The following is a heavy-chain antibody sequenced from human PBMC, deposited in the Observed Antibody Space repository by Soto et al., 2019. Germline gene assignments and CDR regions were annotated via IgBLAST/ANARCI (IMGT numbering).Heavy chain of an antibody. Sequence: GGSLRLSCAASGFKFSNYAMSWVRQAPGKGLEWVSLISATGGGTYYADSVKGRFTISRDNSHNTLYLQVHSLTAEDTAVYYCEKDRRPQGNSAVYFVLWGPGAQVTVSS. J-gene: IGHJ5*02. D-gene: IGHD2-15*01. CDR2: ISATGGGT. CDR1: GFKFSNYA. CDR3: EKDRRPQGNSAVYFVL. V-gene: IGHV3-23*01.